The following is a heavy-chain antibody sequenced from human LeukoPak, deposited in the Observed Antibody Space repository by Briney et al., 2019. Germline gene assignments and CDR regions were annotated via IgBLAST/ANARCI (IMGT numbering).Heavy chain of an antibody. Sequence: GGSLRLSCAASGFRFSSHEMNWVRQAPGKGLEWVSGIYSDGSTYYADSVKGRFTISRDNSKNTLYLQMNSLRAEDTAVYYCARGSYCSGGSCYPLFDYWGQGTLVTVSS. CDR3: ARGSYCSGGSCYPLFDY. CDR2: IYSDGST. CDR1: GFRFSSHE. D-gene: IGHD2-15*01. J-gene: IGHJ4*02. V-gene: IGHV3-53*01.